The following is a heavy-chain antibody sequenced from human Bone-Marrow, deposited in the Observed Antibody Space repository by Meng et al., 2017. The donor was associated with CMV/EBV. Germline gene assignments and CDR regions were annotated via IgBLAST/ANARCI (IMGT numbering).Heavy chain of an antibody. Sequence: SETLSLTCTVSGGSVSSGSYYWSWIRQPPGKGLEWIGYIYYSGSTNYNPSLKSRVTISVDTSKNQFSLKLSSVTAADTAVYYCARGIKYSNYEVGRFDPWGQGTLVTVSS. J-gene: IGHJ5*02. CDR1: GGSVSSGSYY. CDR3: ARGIKYSNYEVGRFDP. V-gene: IGHV4-61*01. CDR2: IYYSGST. D-gene: IGHD4-11*01.